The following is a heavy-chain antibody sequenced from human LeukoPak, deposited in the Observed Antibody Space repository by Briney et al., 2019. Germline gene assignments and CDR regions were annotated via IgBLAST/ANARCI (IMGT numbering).Heavy chain of an antibody. J-gene: IGHJ4*02. CDR2: IHPSGSP. D-gene: IGHD3-10*01. CDR3: SRGGDASKAGKY. Sequence: SETLSLTCTVSGGSMTNYYWSWIRQPPGKGLEWIGEIHPSGSPSYNPSLESRTIISVDASKNQFSLILNSVTAADTALYFCSRGGDASKAGKYWGQGALVTVS. CDR1: GGSMTNYY. V-gene: IGHV4-34*01.